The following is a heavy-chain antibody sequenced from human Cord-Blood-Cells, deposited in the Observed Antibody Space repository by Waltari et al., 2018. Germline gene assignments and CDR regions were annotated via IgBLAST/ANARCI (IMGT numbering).Heavy chain of an antibody. CDR1: GFTFISYG. CDR3: AKATLDLNWYFDL. J-gene: IGHJ2*01. V-gene: IGHV3-30*18. D-gene: IGHD1-1*01. Sequence: QVQLLESGGGVVQPGRSLSLSCAASGFTFISYGMHWVRQAPGKGLEWVAVISYDGSNKYYADSVKGRFTISRDNSKNTLYLQMNSLRAEDTAVYYCAKATLDLNWYFDLWGRGTLVTVSS. CDR2: ISYDGSNK.